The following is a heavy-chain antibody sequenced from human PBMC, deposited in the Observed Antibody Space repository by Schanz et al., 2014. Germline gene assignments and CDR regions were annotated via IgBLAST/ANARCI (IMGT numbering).Heavy chain of an antibody. J-gene: IGHJ4*02. Sequence: QVQLVESGGGVVQPGGSLRLSCAASGFTFSSYGMHWVRQAPGKGLEWVAFIRYDGSNKYYADSVKGRFTISRDNAKSSLYLQMNSLRDEDTAVYYCAATTILADWGQGTLVAVSS. CDR3: AATTILAD. V-gene: IGHV3-30*02. D-gene: IGHD3-3*01. CDR2: IRYDGSNK. CDR1: GFTFSSYG.